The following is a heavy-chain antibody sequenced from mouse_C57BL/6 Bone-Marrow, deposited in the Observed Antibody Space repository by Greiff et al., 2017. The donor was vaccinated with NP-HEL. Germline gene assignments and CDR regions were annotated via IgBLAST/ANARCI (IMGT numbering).Heavy chain of an antibody. V-gene: IGHV3-6*01. CDR3: ARERYYGSSYYFDY. D-gene: IGHD1-1*01. CDR1: GYSITSGYY. J-gene: IGHJ2*01. CDR2: ISYDGSN. Sequence: EVKVEESGPGLVKPSQSLSLTCSVTGYSITSGYYWNWIRQFPGNKLEWMSYISYDGSNNYNPSLKNRISITRDTSKNQFFLKLNSVTTEDTATYYCARERYYGSSYYFDYWGQGTTLTVSS.